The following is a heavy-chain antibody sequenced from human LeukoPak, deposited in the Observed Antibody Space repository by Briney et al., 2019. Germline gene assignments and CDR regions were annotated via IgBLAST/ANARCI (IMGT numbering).Heavy chain of an antibody. V-gene: IGHV4-34*01. CDR2: INHSGST. J-gene: IGHJ4*02. CDR3: ARHPTIYGDYEFDY. D-gene: IGHD4-17*01. CDR1: GGSFSGYY. Sequence: SETLSLTCAVYGGSFSGYYWSWIRQPPGRGLEWIGEINHSGSTNYNPSLKSRVTISVDTSKNQFSLKLSSVTAADPAVYYCARHPTIYGDYEFDYWGQGTLVTVSS.